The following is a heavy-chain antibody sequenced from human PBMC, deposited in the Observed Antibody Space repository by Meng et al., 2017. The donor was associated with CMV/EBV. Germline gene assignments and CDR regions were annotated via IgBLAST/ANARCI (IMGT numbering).Heavy chain of an antibody. Sequence: SVKVSCKASGGTFSSYAISWVRQAPGQGLEWMGGIIPILGIANYAQKFQGRVTMTRNTSISTAYMELSSLRSEDTAVYYCARPLTGYYQSGMDVWGQGTTVTVSS. J-gene: IGHJ6*02. CDR2: IIPILGIA. V-gene: IGHV1-69*10. D-gene: IGHD3-9*01. CDR3: ARPLTGYYQSGMDV. CDR1: GGTFSSYA.